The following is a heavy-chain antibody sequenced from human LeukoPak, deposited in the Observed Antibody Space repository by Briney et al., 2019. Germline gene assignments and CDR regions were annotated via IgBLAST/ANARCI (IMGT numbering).Heavy chain of an antibody. CDR1: GGSMSSYY. CDR3: ARILDCSSSSCSYGMDV. Sequence: PSETLSLTCAVSGGSMSSYYWSWIRQPPGKGLEWIGYVFYSGSTNYIPSLKSRVTISVDTSKNQFSLKLSSVTAADTAVYYCARILDCSSSSCSYGMDVWGQGTTVTVPS. CDR2: VFYSGST. V-gene: IGHV4-59*08. D-gene: IGHD2-15*01. J-gene: IGHJ6*02.